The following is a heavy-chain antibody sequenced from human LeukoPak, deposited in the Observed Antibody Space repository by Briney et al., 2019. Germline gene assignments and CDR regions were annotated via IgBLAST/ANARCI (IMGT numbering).Heavy chain of an antibody. CDR1: GYTSTSYD. J-gene: IGHJ6*02. D-gene: IGHD2-15*01. V-gene: IGHV1-8*01. CDR2: MNPNSGNT. Sequence: ASVKVSCKASGYTSTSYDINWVRQATGQGLEWMGWMNPNSGNTGYAQKFQGRVTMTRNTSISTAYMELSSLRSEDTAVYYCACRGGSLKYYYYGMDVWGQGTTVTVSS. CDR3: ACRGGSLKYYYYGMDV.